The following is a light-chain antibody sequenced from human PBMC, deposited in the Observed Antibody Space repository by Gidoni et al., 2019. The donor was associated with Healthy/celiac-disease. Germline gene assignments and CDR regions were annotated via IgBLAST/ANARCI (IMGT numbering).Light chain of an antibody. CDR3: QQYNNWPMYT. CDR1: QSVSSN. V-gene: IGKV3-15*01. J-gene: IGKJ2*01. CDR2: GAS. Sequence: IVMTQSPATLSVSPGARATLSCRASQSVSSNLAWYQQIPGQAPRLLIFGASTRATGIPARFSGSGSGTEFTLTISSLQSEDFAVFYCQQYNNWPMYTFGQGTKLEIK.